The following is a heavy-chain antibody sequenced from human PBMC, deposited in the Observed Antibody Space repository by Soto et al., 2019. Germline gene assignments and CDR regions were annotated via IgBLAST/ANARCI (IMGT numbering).Heavy chain of an antibody. V-gene: IGHV1-3*01. J-gene: IGHJ4*02. CDR2: INAGNGNI. Sequence: ASVKVSCKASGYAFTSFAIHWVRQAPGQGLEWMGWINAGNGNIKHSQKFQHRVTITRDTSASTAYMELSSLRFEDTAVYYCARDGAVAGDSNFDYWGQGTLVTVSS. D-gene: IGHD6-19*01. CDR1: GYAFTSFA. CDR3: ARDGAVAGDSNFDY.